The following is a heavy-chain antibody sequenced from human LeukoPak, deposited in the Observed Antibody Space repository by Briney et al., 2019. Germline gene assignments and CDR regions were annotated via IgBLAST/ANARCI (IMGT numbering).Heavy chain of an antibody. CDR1: GGSISSGSYY. CDR3: ARGPYYYYYMDV. CDR2: IYTSGST. V-gene: IGHV4-61*02. J-gene: IGHJ6*03. Sequence: SQTLSLTCTVSGGSISSGSYYWSWIRQPAGKGLEWIGRIYTSGSTNYNPSLESRVTISVDTSKNQFSLKLSSVTAADTAVYYCARGPYYYYYMDVWGRGTTVTVSS.